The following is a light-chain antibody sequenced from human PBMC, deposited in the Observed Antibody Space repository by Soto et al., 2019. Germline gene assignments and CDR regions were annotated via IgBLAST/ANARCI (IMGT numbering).Light chain of an antibody. CDR2: GAS. Sequence: EIVMTQSPSTLSGSPGERATLSCRASQSVSSNLAWYQQKPGQAPRLLIYGASTRATGIPARFSGSGSGTEFTLTISSLQSEDFAVYYCQQYNNWPITFGQGTRLEI. CDR3: QQYNNWPIT. J-gene: IGKJ5*01. V-gene: IGKV3-15*01. CDR1: QSVSSN.